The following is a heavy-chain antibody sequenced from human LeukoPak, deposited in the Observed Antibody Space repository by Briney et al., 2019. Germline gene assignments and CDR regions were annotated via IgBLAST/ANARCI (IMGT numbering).Heavy chain of an antibody. Sequence: SETLSLTCTVSGGSISSYYWSWIRQPPGKGLEWIGYIYYSGSTNYNPSLKSRVTISVDTSKNQFSLKLSSVTAADTAVYYCARDTRIYLGSGWRYFDYWGQGTLVTVSS. CDR1: GGSISSYY. J-gene: IGHJ4*02. V-gene: IGHV4-59*01. CDR2: IYYSGST. D-gene: IGHD6-19*01. CDR3: ARDTRIYLGSGWRYFDY.